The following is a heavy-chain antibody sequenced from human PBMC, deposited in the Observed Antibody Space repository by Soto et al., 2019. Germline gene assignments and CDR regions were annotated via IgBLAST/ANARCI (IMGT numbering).Heavy chain of an antibody. Sequence: EVQLVESGGGLVQPGGSLRLSCAGSGLTLSRYWMHWVRQGPGKGLVWVSRINSDGGTTTYADSVKGRFTISRDNAKNTVDLKMNSLRAEDTAVYYCLAGETNYFAFWGQGTLVTVSS. CDR1: GLTLSRYW. D-gene: IGHD3-10*01. CDR2: INSDGGTT. J-gene: IGHJ4*02. CDR3: LAGETNYFAF. V-gene: IGHV3-74*01.